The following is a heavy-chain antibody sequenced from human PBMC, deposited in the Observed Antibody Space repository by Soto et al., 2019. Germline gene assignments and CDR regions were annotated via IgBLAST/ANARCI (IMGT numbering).Heavy chain of an antibody. V-gene: IGHV1-18*04. J-gene: IGHJ4*02. CDR1: GYTFTSYG. D-gene: IGHD4-17*01. CDR2: ISAYNGNT. CDR3: ARATVTTVYFEY. Sequence: ASVKVSCKASGYTFTSYGISWVRQAPGQGLEWMGWISAYNGNTNYAQKLQGRVTMTTDTSTSTAYMELRSLRSDDPAVYYCARATVTTVYFEYWGQGTLVTVSS.